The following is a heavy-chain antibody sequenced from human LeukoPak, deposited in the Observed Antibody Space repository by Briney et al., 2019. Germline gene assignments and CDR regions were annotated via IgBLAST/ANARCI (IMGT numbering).Heavy chain of an antibody. J-gene: IGHJ4*02. CDR1: GGSISSGDYY. CDR2: IYYSGST. V-gene: IGHV4-30-4*01. CDR3: ARTVPAAIWVYYFDY. Sequence: SQTLSLTCTVSGGSISSGDYYWSWIRQPPGKGLEWIGYIYYSGSTYYNPSLKSRVTISVDTSKNQFSLKLSSVTAADTAVYYCARTVPAAIWVYYFDYWGQGTLVTVSS. D-gene: IGHD2-2*02.